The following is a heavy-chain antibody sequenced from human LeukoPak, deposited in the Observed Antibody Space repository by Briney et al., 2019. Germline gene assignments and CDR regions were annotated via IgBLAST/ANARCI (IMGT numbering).Heavy chain of an antibody. CDR2: INHSGST. Sequence: SETLSLTCAVYGGSFSGYYWSWIRQPPGKGLEWIGEINHSGSTNYNPSLKSRVTISVDTSKNQFSLKLSSVTAADTAVYYCARGSRKWFRDYWGQGTLVTVSS. J-gene: IGHJ4*02. CDR1: GGSFSGYY. D-gene: IGHD3-10*01. CDR3: ARGSRKWFRDY. V-gene: IGHV4-34*01.